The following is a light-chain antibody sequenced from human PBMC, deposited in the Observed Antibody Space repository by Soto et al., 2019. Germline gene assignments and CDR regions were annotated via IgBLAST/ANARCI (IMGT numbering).Light chain of an antibody. CDR3: QQSYSNSPET. CDR1: QYISTY. Sequence: DIQMTQSPSSLSASVGDRVTITCRASQYISTYLNWYQQKPGKAPNLLIYGASNLQAVVPLRFSGSGSGTDFTLTISSLQPEDFATYYCQQSYSNSPETFGQGTKVEIK. CDR2: GAS. J-gene: IGKJ1*01. V-gene: IGKV1-39*01.